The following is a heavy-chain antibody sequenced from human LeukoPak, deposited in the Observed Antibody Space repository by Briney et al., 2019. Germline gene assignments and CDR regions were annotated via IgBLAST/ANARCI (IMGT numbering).Heavy chain of an antibody. V-gene: IGHV3-30*02. Sequence: PGGSLRLSCAASGFTFSSYGMHWVRQAPGKGLEWVAFIRYDGSNKYYADSVKGRFTISRDNSKNTLYLQMNSLRAEDTAVYYCAKGYGVVPAASGDWGQGTLVTVSS. J-gene: IGHJ4*02. CDR2: IRYDGSNK. CDR3: AKGYGVVPAASGD. CDR1: GFTFSSYG. D-gene: IGHD2-2*01.